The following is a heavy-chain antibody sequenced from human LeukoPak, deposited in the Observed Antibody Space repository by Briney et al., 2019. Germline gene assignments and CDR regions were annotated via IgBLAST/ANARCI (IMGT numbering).Heavy chain of an antibody. Sequence: GGSLRLSCAASGFTFSSYSMNSVRQAPGKGLEWVSYISTSSSTIYYADSVKGRFTISRDNAKNSLYLQMNSLRAEDTALYYCARGSSSSWYVHYFDYWGQGTLVTVSS. CDR3: ARGSSSSWYVHYFDY. J-gene: IGHJ4*02. CDR1: GFTFSSYS. D-gene: IGHD6-13*01. CDR2: ISTSSSTI. V-gene: IGHV3-48*01.